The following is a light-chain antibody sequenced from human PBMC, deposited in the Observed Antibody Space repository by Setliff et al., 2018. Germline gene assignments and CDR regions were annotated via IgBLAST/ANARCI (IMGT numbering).Light chain of an antibody. CDR2: SHN. Sequence: QSVLTPPPSASGTPGQRVTISCSGSSAHIGSNTVNWYQQPPGTAPKRLMYSHNQRPSGVPDRFSGSKSGTSASLASSGLQSEDEAVYYWAALHDSLNGEVFGTGTKVTVL. CDR3: AALHDSLNGEV. V-gene: IGLV1-44*01. J-gene: IGLJ1*01. CDR1: SAHIGSNT.